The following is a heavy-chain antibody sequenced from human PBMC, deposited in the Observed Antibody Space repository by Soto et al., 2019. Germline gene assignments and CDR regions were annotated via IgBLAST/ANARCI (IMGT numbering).Heavy chain of an antibody. V-gene: IGHV3-30*18. CDR1: GFTFSSYG. Sequence: QVQLVESGGGVVQPGRSLRLSCAASGFTFSSYGMHWVRQAPGKGLEWVAVISYDGSNKYYADSGKGRFTISRDNSKNTMYLHMNSLRADDTAVYYCAKDRNLDYWGQGTLVTVSS. CDR2: ISYDGSNK. J-gene: IGHJ4*02. CDR3: AKDRNLDY.